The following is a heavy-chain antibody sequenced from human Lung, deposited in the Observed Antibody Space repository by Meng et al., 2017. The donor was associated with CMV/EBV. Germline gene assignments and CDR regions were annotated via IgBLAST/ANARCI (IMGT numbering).Heavy chain of an antibody. Sequence: GGSLRLSCKASGGTFNSYAINWVRQAPGQGLEWMGGIIPTIGRGHSAQRFQGRLTITTDEYRTTFYMELRNLRSDDTAVYYCARDRGLGNPDFNWFDPWGQGTLVXVSS. CDR2: IIPTIGRG. V-gene: IGHV1-69*05. D-gene: IGHD3/OR15-3a*01. J-gene: IGHJ5*02. CDR1: GGTFNSYA. CDR3: ARDRGLGNPDFNWFDP.